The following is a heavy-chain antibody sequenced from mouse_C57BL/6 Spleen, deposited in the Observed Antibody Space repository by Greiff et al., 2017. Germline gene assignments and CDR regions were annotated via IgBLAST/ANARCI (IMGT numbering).Heavy chain of an antibody. CDR2: IDPSDSYT. CDR1: GYTFTSYW. Sequence: VQLQQPGAELVRPGTSVKLSCKASGYTFTSYWMHWVKQRPGQGLEWIGVIDPSDSYTNYNQKFKGKATLTVDTSSSTAYMRLSSLTSEDSAVYYCARGEYAWGQGTLVTVSA. J-gene: IGHJ3*01. CDR3: ARGEYA. D-gene: IGHD5-1*01. V-gene: IGHV1-59*01.